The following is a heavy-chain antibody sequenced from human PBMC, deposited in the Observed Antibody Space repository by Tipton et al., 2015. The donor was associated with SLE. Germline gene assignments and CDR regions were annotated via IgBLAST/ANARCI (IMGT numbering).Heavy chain of an antibody. V-gene: IGHV4-34*01. CDR2: INHSGST. CDR3: ARGLTYSSSSYYYYYYMDV. D-gene: IGHD6-6*01. Sequence: GLVKPSETLSLTCAVYGGSFSGYYWSWIRQPPGKGLEWIGEINHSGSTNYNPSLKSRVTISVDTSKNQFSLKLSSVTAADTAVYYCARGLTYSSSSYYYYYYMDVWGKGTTVTVSS. CDR1: GGSFSGYY. J-gene: IGHJ6*03.